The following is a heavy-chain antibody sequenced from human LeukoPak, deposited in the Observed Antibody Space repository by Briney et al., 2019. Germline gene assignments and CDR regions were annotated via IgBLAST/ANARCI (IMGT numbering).Heavy chain of an antibody. CDR1: HGSFSGYY. J-gene: IGHJ4*02. CDR2: IYYSGST. Sequence: SETLSLTCAVYHGSFSGYYWSWIRQPPGKGLEWIGSIYYSGSTYYNPSLKSRVTISVDTSKNQFSLKLSSVTAADTAVYYCAGTRITMVRGVIPLAPDFDYWGQGTLVTVSS. V-gene: IGHV4-34*01. CDR3: AGTRITMVRGVIPLAPDFDY. D-gene: IGHD3-10*01.